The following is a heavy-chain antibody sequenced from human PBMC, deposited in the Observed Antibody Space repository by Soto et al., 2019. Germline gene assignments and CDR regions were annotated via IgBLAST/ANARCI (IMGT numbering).Heavy chain of an antibody. CDR1: GYTFTSYG. D-gene: IGHD2-15*01. CDR2: ISAYNGNT. J-gene: IGHJ5*02. CDR3: ARDLTRRVVVADNWFDP. V-gene: IGHV1-18*01. Sequence: GPSVKVSCKASGYTFTSYGISWVRQAPGQGLEWMGWISAYNGNTNYAQKLQGRVTMTTDTSTSTAYMELRSLRSDDTAVYYCARDLTRRVVVADNWFDPWGQGTLVTVSS.